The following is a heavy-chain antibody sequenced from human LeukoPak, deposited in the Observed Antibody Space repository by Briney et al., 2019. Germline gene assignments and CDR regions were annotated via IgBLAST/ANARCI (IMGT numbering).Heavy chain of an antibody. J-gene: IGHJ4*02. Sequence: PGGSLRLSCVASGFPFNSAWMNWVRPTPGKGLEWVGRIKSKTDGETTDYVAPVKGRFTISRDDSENTVYLQMNSLKTEDTATYYCANGPFWGQGTLVTVSS. CDR2: IKSKTDGETT. V-gene: IGHV3-15*07. D-gene: IGHD4/OR15-4a*01. CDR3: ANGPF. CDR1: GFPFNSAW.